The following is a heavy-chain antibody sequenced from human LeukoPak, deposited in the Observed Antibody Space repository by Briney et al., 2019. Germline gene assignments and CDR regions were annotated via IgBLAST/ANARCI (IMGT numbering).Heavy chain of an antibody. CDR2: ISGNGGST. D-gene: IGHD2-15*01. CDR1: GFTFSSYA. J-gene: IGHJ4*02. Sequence: HAGESLKISCAASGFTFSSYAMNWVRQAPGKGLEWVSAISGNGGSTYYADSVKGHFTISRDNSKNTLYLQMNSLRAEDTAVYYCAKDPQDCSGGSCYTPGYYFDYWGQGTLVTVSS. CDR3: AKDPQDCSGGSCYTPGYYFDY. V-gene: IGHV3-23*01.